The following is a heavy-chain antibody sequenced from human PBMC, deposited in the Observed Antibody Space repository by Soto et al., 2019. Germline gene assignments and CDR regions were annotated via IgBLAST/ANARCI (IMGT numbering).Heavy chain of an antibody. V-gene: IGHV4-59*01. J-gene: IGHJ4*02. CDR2: IYYSGST. CDR1: GGSISSYY. D-gene: IGHD3-16*01. Sequence: SETLSLTCTVSGGSISSYYWSWIRQPPGKGLEWIGYIYYSGSTNYNPSLKSRVTISVDTSKNQFSLKLSSVTAADTAVYYCAREGETTFDYWGQGTLVTVSS. CDR3: AREGETTFDY.